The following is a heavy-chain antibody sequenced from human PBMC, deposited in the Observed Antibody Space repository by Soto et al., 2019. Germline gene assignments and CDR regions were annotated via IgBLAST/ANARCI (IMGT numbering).Heavy chain of an antibody. CDR1: GGTFSSYA. V-gene: IGHV1-69*13. CDR3: ARKPGYYDSSGYYSPYYFDY. D-gene: IGHD3-22*01. CDR2: IIPIFGTA. J-gene: IGHJ4*02. Sequence: ASVKVSCKASGGTFSSYAISWVRQAPGQGLEWMGGIIPIFGTANYAQKFQGRVTITADESTSTAYMELSSLRSEDTAVYYCARKPGYYDSSGYYSPYYFDYWGQGTLVTVSS.